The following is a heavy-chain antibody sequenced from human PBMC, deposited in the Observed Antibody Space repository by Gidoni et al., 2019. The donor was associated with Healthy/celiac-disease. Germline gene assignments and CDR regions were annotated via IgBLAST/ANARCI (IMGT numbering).Heavy chain of an antibody. Sequence: QVQLVQSGAEVTKPGSSVKVSCKASGGTFSSYAISWVRQAPGQGLEWMGGIIPIVGTANYAQKFQGRVTITADKSTSTAYMELSSLRSEDTAVYYCARALGIAAAGTPYYFDYWGQGTLVTVSS. CDR1: GGTFSSYA. CDR2: IIPIVGTA. J-gene: IGHJ4*02. D-gene: IGHD6-13*01. V-gene: IGHV1-69*06. CDR3: ARALGIAAAGTPYYFDY.